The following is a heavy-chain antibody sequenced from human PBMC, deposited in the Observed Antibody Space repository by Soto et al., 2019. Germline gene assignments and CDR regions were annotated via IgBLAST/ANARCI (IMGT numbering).Heavy chain of an antibody. D-gene: IGHD1-26*01. Sequence: QVQLQESGPGLVKPSQTLSLTCTVSGGSISSGGYYWSWIRQHPWKGLEWIGYISYSGSTYYNPSLRSRVTISVDTSKNQFSLRLSSVTAADTAVYYCARDRYGGSSYFDYWGQGTLVTVSS. V-gene: IGHV4-31*03. CDR3: ARDRYGGSSYFDY. J-gene: IGHJ4*02. CDR1: GGSISSGGYY. CDR2: ISYSGST.